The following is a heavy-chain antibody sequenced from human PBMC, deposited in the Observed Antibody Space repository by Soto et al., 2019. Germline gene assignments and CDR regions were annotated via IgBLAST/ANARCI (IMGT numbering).Heavy chain of an antibody. CDR2: VYWDDDK. CDR1: GFSLTTGVG. CDR3: ATVTADF. J-gene: IGHJ4*02. V-gene: IGHV2-5*02. D-gene: IGHD4-4*01. Sequence: ITLEESGPTLVKPTETLTLTCTFSGFSLTTGVGVGWVRQPPGQALEWLALVYWDDDKHYTPSLMSRLTITKDISKGQVVLTMTNMDPVDTATYYCATVTADFWGPGTLVTVSS.